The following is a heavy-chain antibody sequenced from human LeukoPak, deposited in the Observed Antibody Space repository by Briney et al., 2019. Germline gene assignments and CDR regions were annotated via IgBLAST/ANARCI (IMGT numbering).Heavy chain of an antibody. CDR3: ASNKYSGSYYDY. CDR2: IIPIFGTA. Sequence: SVKVSCKASGGTFSSYAISWVRQAPGQGLEWMGGIIPIFGTANYAQKFQGRVTITTDESTSTAYMELSSLRSEDTAVYYCASNKYSGSYYDYWGQGTLVTVSS. CDR1: GGTFSSYA. D-gene: IGHD1-26*01. J-gene: IGHJ4*02. V-gene: IGHV1-69*05.